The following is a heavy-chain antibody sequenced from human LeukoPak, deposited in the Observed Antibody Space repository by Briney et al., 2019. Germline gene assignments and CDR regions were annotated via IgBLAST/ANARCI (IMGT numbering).Heavy chain of an antibody. J-gene: IGHJ3*02. V-gene: IGHV4-30-2*01. Sequence: QTSQTLSLTCAVSGGSISSGGYSWSWIRQPPGKGLEWIGYIYHSGSTYYNPSLKSRVTISVDRSKNQFSLKLSSVTAADTAVYYCARADPKPGIGAFDIWGQGTMVTVSS. CDR2: IYHSGST. CDR3: ARADPKPGIGAFDI. D-gene: IGHD7-27*01. CDR1: GGSISSGGYS.